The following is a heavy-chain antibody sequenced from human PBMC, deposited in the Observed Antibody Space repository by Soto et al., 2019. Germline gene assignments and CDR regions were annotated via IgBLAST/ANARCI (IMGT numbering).Heavy chain of an antibody. CDR1: GYSMRSGYY. D-gene: IGHD6-25*01. V-gene: IGHV4-38-2*01. Sequence: PSETLSLTCAVSGYSMRSGYYWGWIRQPPGEGLEWIGNVYHSGKTYYNPSLKSRVGVSLDTPKNQFSLNLTSVTAADTAMYYCARAAATHFDNWGQGLLVTVSS. CDR3: ARAAATHFDN. J-gene: IGHJ4*02. CDR2: VYHSGKT.